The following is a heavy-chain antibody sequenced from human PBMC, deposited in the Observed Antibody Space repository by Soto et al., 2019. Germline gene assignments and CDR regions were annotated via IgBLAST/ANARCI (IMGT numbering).Heavy chain of an antibody. D-gene: IGHD6-13*01. Sequence: QVQLVESGGGVVQPGRSLRLSCAASGFTFSSYGMHWVRQAPGKGLEWVAVIWYDGSNKYYADSVKGRFTISRDNSKNTLYLQMNSLRAEDTAVYYCARSGYSSSWVDDAFDIWGQGTMVTVSS. V-gene: IGHV3-33*01. CDR1: GFTFSSYG. J-gene: IGHJ3*02. CDR2: IWYDGSNK. CDR3: ARSGYSSSWVDDAFDI.